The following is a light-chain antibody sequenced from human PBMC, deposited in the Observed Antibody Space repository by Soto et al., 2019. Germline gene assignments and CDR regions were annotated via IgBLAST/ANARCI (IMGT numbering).Light chain of an antibody. V-gene: IGLV2-14*01. CDR3: SSYTSSSTRR. J-gene: IGLJ3*02. CDR1: SSDVGGYNY. CDR2: DVS. Sequence: QSALTQPASVSGSPGQSITISCTGTSSDVGGYNYVSWYQQYPGKAPKVMIFDVSNRPSGVSDRFSGSKSGNTAFMTISGLQAEDEADYYCSSYTSSSTRRFGGGTKLTVL.